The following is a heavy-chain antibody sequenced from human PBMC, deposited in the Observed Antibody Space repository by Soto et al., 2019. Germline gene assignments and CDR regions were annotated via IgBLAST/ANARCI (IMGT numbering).Heavy chain of an antibody. CDR3: AKDGGIVATLTYPRYYYYGMDV. D-gene: IGHD5-12*01. CDR1: GFTFSSYA. Sequence: EVQLLESGGGLVQPGGSLRLSCAASGFTFSSYAMSLVRRAPGKGLELVSAIIGSVGSTYYADSVNGRFTISRANSKNKLYLQVNSLRAEDTAVYYCAKDGGIVATLTYPRYYYYGMDVWGQGTTVTVSS. V-gene: IGHV3-23*01. J-gene: IGHJ6*02. CDR2: IIGSVGST.